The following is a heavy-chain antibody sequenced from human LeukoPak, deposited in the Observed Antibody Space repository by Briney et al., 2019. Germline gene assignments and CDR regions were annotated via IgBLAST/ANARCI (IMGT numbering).Heavy chain of an antibody. CDR2: ISGSGGST. D-gene: IGHD3-3*01. V-gene: IGHV3-23*01. CDR3: AKALTPRSVLRFLEWLLGFDY. Sequence: GGSLRLSCAAPGFTFSSYAMSWVRQAPGKGLKWVSAISGSGGSTYYADSVKGRFTISRDNSKNTLYLQMNSLRAEDTAVYYCAKALTPRSVLRFLEWLLGFDYWGQGTLVTVSS. J-gene: IGHJ4*02. CDR1: GFTFSSYA.